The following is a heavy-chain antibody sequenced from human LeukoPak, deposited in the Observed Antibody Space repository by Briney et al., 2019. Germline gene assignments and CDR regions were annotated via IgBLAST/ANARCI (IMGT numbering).Heavy chain of an antibody. CDR1: VCTFSSYA. V-gene: IGHV1-69*05. Sequence: SVKVSCKASVCTFSSYAISWVRQAPGQGLEWMGRIIPIFGTANYAQKFQGRVTITTDESTSTAYMELSSLRSEDTAVYYCASIAAAGFWFDPWGQGTLVTVSS. CDR2: IIPIFGTA. CDR3: ASIAAAGFWFDP. D-gene: IGHD6-13*01. J-gene: IGHJ5*02.